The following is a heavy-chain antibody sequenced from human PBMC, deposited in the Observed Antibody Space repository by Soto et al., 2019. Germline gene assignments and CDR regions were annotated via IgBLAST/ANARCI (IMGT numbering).Heavy chain of an antibody. V-gene: IGHV3-30-3*01. CDR1: GFTFSTYT. Sequence: GGSLRLSCAASGFTFSTYTMHWVRQAPGKGLEWVAVISYDGSSTYYADSVQGRFSISRDISKSTLYLQMNSLTPEDTAVYYCARDLKMSSTGMGDHWGRGTLVTVSS. D-gene: IGHD6-19*01. CDR3: ARDLKMSSTGMGDH. J-gene: IGHJ4*02. CDR2: ISYDGSST.